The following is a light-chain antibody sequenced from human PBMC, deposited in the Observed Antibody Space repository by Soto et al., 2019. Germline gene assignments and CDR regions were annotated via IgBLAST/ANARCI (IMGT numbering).Light chain of an antibody. Sequence: QSALTQPASVSGSPGQSITISCTGTSSDVGGYNFVSWYQHHPGKAPKVMIYEVSNRPSGVSNRFSGSKSGNTASLTISGLQAEDEADYYCSSYTRSTTLVFGGGTKLTVL. CDR3: SSYTRSTTLV. V-gene: IGLV2-14*01. J-gene: IGLJ2*01. CDR2: EVS. CDR1: SSDVGGYNF.